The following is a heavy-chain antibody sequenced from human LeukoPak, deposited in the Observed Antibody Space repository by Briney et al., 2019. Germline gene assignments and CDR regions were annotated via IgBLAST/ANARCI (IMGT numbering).Heavy chain of an antibody. CDR3: ARGGSSSSVAY. V-gene: IGHV4-59*11. Sequence: SETLSLTCTVSGGSISSHYWSWIRQPPGKGLEWIGYIYYSGSTNYNPSLKGRVTISVDTSKNQFSLKLSSVTAADTAVYYCARGGSSSSVAYWGQGTLVTVSS. CDR1: GGSISSHY. J-gene: IGHJ4*02. D-gene: IGHD6-6*01. CDR2: IYYSGST.